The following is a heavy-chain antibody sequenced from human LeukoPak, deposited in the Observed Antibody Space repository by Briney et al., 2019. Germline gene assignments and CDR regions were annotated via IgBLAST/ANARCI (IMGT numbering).Heavy chain of an antibody. D-gene: IGHD4-23*01. V-gene: IGHV1-18*01. CDR3: ARQGYGVTSQGAADY. J-gene: IGHJ4*02. CDR1: GYTFTSYG. CDR2: ISAYNGNT. Sequence: GAAVKVSCKSSGYTFTSYGISWERQAPGQGLEWMGWISAYNGNTNYAQNLQGSVTLTTDTSTSTAYMELRSLRSDDTAVYYCARQGYGVTSQGAADYWAQGTLVTVSS.